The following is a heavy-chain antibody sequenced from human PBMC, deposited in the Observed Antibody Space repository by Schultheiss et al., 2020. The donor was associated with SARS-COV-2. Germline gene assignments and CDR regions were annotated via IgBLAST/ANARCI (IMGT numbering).Heavy chain of an antibody. D-gene: IGHD3-22*01. V-gene: IGHV4-34*01. CDR1: GGSFSGYY. CDR2: INHSGST. J-gene: IGHJ4*02. Sequence: SETLSLTCAVYGGSFSGYYWSWIRQPPGKGLEWIGEINHSGSTNYNASLKSRVTISVDTSKNQFSLKRSSVTAADTAVYYCARVLYYDSWQTYDYWGQGTLVTVSS. CDR3: ARVLYYDSWQTYDY.